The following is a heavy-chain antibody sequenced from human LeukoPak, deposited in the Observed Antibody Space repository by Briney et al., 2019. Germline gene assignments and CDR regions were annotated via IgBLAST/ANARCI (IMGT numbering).Heavy chain of an antibody. CDR2: FYYSGST. V-gene: IGHV4-59*12. CDR3: VRMQSLGWFDP. Sequence: SETLSLTCTVSGGSISSYYWSWIRQPPGKGLEWIGYFYYSGSTNYNPSLKSRVTMSIDMSKNQFSLNLSSATAADTAVYYCVRMQSLGWFDPWGQGSLITVSS. D-gene: IGHD3-16*01. J-gene: IGHJ5*02. CDR1: GGSISSYY.